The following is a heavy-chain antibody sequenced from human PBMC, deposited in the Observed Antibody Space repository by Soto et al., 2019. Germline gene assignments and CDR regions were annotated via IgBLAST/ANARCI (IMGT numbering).Heavy chain of an antibody. V-gene: IGHV4-39*01. CDR1: GGSISSSSYY. Sequence: KPSETLSLTCTVSGGSISSSSYYWGWIRQPPGKGLEWIGSIFYSGSTYYNPSLKSRVTISVDTSKNQFSLKLNSVTAADTAVYYCVRHLYCSAASCYRNNSFHPWGQGTLVTVSS. D-gene: IGHD2-15*01. CDR3: VRHLYCSAASCYRNNSFHP. J-gene: IGHJ5*02. CDR2: IFYSGST.